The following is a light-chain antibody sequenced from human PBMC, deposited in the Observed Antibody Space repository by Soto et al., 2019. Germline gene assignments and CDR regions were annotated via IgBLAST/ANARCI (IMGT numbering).Light chain of an antibody. J-gene: IGKJ1*01. CDR2: WAS. V-gene: IGKV4-1*01. CDR3: QQYYSTPRT. CDR1: QTVLYSSNNKNH. Sequence: DILMTQSPDSLSVSLGERATINCKSSQTVLYSSNNKNHLAWYQQRPGQPPKLLFSWASTRESGVPDRFSASGSGTDFTLSIGSLQAEDVEVYYCQQYYSTPRTFGQGTTVDIK.